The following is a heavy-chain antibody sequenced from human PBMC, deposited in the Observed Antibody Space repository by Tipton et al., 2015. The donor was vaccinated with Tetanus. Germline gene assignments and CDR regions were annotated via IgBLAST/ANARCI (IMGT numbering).Heavy chain of an antibody. CDR3: ARMYSTSSPFDH. Sequence: QLVQSGADVKKPGESLKTSCKASGYSFTSHWIGWVRQMPGKGLEWMGMIFPDDSDTRYSPSFQGHVTFSVDKSTSTVYLQWSSLKASDTAMYFCARMYSTSSPFDHWGQGTLVAVSS. V-gene: IGHV5-51*01. CDR2: IFPDDSDT. D-gene: IGHD6-6*01. CDR1: GYSFTSHW. J-gene: IGHJ4*02.